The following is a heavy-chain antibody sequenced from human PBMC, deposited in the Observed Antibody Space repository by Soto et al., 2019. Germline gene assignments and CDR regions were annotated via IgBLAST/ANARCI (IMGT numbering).Heavy chain of an antibody. J-gene: IGHJ6*02. D-gene: IGHD3-10*01. CDR2: IRGFSPYT. V-gene: IGHV3-21*01. Sequence: SLGLSCISSGFPFRTYTMNWVRQAPGKGLEWVSGIRGFSPYTFYAESVKGRFTISRDNAKNSLYLQMDSLRAEDTAVYYCARDRGYDAHDYYYNAMDVWGQGTTVTVSS. CDR3: ARDRGYDAHDYYYNAMDV. CDR1: GFPFRTYT.